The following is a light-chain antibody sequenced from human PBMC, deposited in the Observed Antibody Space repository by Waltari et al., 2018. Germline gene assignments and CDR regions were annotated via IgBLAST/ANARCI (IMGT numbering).Light chain of an antibody. CDR1: QAITNY. CDR2: DAS. CDR3: QRYDNLPVFA. Sequence: DIQLTQSPSSLSASVGDRVTITCQASQAITNYLNWYQQKPGKAPKLLIYDASNLQTGVPSRFSGSQSGTEVTFTIANLQPEDVATYYCQRYDNLPVFAFGPGTKVNIK. J-gene: IGKJ3*01. V-gene: IGKV1-33*01.